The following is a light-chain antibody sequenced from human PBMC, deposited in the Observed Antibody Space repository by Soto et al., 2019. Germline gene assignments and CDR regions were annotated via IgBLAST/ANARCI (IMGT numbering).Light chain of an antibody. CDR3: QKYNSAPWT. CDR2: AAS. J-gene: IGKJ1*01. V-gene: IGKV1-27*01. Sequence: DSQMAQPPSSLAASGGERVARSCRASQGISNYLAWYQQKPGKVPKLLIYAASTLQSGVPSRFSGSGSGTDFTLTISSLQPEDVATYYCQKYNSAPWTFGQGTKVDI. CDR1: QGISNY.